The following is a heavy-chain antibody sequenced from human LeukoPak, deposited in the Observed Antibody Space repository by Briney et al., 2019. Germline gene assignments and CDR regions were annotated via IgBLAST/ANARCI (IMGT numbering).Heavy chain of an antibody. J-gene: IGHJ5*02. V-gene: IGHV4-34*01. Sequence: SETLSLTCAVYGGSFSGYYWSWLRQPPGKGLEWIGEINHSGSTNYNPSLKSRVTISVDTSKNQFSLKLSSVTAADTAVYYCARLGYYYGSGSYYHNWFDPWGQGTLVTVSS. CDR2: INHSGST. CDR1: GGSFSGYY. D-gene: IGHD3-10*01. CDR3: ARLGYYYGSGSYYHNWFDP.